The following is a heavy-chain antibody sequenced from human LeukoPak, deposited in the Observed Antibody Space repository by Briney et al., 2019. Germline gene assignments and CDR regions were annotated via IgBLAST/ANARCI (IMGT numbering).Heavy chain of an antibody. D-gene: IGHD6-6*01. J-gene: IGHJ5*02. CDR2: ISAYNGNT. CDR1: GYTFTSYG. V-gene: IGHV1-18*01. CDR3: ARDDYSSSSIWFDP. Sequence: ASVKVSCKASGYTFTSYGISWVRQAPGQGLEWMGWISAYNGNTNYAQKLQGRVTMTTDTSTSTAHMELRSLRSDDTAVYYCARDDYSSSSIWFDPWGQGTLVTVSS.